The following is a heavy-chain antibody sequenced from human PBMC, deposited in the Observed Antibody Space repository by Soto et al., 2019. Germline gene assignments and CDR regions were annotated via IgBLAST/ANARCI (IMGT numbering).Heavy chain of an antibody. V-gene: IGHV3-74*01. CDR1: GFTFSSYW. J-gene: IGHJ4*02. D-gene: IGHD2-15*01. CDR2: INSDGSST. Sequence: GGSLRLSCAASGFTFSSYWMHWVRQAPGKGLVWVSRINSDGSSTSYADSVKGRFTISRDNAKNTLYLQMNSLRAEDTAVYYCARMWATTPDFDYWGQGTLVTVSS. CDR3: ARMWATTPDFDY.